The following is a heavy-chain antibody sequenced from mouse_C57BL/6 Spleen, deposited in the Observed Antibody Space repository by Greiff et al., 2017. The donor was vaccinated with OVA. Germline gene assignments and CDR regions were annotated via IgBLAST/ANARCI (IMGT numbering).Heavy chain of an antibody. J-gene: IGHJ2*01. V-gene: IGHV1-64*01. Sequence: VQLQQSGAELVKPGASVKLSCKASGYTFTSYWMHWVKQRPGQGLEWIGMIHPNSGSTNYNEKFKSKATLTVDKSSSTAYMQLSSLTSEDSAVYYCARGDDGYYPDYWGQGTTLTVSS. CDR3: ARGDDGYYPDY. CDR1: GYTFTSYW. CDR2: IHPNSGST. D-gene: IGHD2-3*01.